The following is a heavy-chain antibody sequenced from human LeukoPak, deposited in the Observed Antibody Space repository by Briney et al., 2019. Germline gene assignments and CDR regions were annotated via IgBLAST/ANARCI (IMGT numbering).Heavy chain of an antibody. J-gene: IGHJ4*02. V-gene: IGHV3-48*04. CDR1: GFTFNSYS. CDR2: IRSSGSPV. CDR3: ARDIGVTTIAKLSY. D-gene: IGHD3-3*01. Sequence: PGGSLRLSCAASGFTFNSYSMTWVRQAPGKGLEWVSSIRSSGSPVYYADSVRGRFTVSRDNPKNLLFLQMDNLRVEDTAVYYCARDIGVTTIAKLSYWGQGTLVTVSS.